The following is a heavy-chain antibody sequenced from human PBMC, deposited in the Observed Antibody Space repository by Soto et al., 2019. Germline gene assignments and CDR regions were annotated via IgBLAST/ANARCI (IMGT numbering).Heavy chain of an antibody. D-gene: IGHD3-10*01. J-gene: IGHJ4*02. V-gene: IGHV3-66*01. CDR2: IYSGGST. CDR3: ARIVGFGELDYFDY. CDR1: GFTVSSNY. Sequence: GGSLRLSCAASGFTVSSNYMSWVRQAPGRGLEWVSVIYSGGSTYYADSVKGRFTISRDNSKNTLYLQMNSLRAEDTAVYYCARIVGFGELDYFDYWGQGTLVTVSS.